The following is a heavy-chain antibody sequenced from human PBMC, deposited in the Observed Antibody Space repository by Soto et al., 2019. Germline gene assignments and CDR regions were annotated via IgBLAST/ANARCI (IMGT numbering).Heavy chain of an antibody. D-gene: IGHD5-12*01. CDR3: ASTRRDGYDNYYYYYGMDV. J-gene: IGHJ6*02. V-gene: IGHV5-51*01. CDR2: IYPGDSDT. CDR1: GYSFTSYW. Sequence: GESLKISCKGSGYSFTSYWIGWVRQMPGKGLELMGIIYPGDSDTRYSPSFQGQVTISADKSISTAYLQWSSLKASDTAMYYCASTRRDGYDNYYYYYGMDVWGQGTTVTVSS.